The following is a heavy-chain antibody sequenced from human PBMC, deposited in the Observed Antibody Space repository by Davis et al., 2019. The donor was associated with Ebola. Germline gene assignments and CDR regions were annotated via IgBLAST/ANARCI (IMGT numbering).Heavy chain of an antibody. CDR2: INWNSGGV. J-gene: IGHJ4*02. D-gene: IGHD3-10*01. CDR3: ARDRGRNYYGSGIPFDY. CDR1: GFMFENYG. V-gene: IGHV3-9*01. Sequence: GGSLRLSCAASGFMFENYGMHWVRQVPGKGLEWVSGINWNSGGVGYGDTLKGRFAISRDNAKYSLYLEVNSLRLEDTAVYYCARDRGRNYYGSGIPFDYWGQGTLVTVSS.